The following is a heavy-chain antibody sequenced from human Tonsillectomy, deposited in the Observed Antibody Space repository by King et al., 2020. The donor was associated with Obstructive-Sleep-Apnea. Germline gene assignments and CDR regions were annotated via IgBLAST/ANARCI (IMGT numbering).Heavy chain of an antibody. CDR2: ISGSGGRT. CDR3: AKDRELLPDY. D-gene: IGHD1-26*01. Sequence: VQLVESGGGLVQPGGSLRLSCAASGFTFSSYAMSWVRRSPGKGREGGSAISGSGGRTYYANSVKGRVTISRDNSKNTLYLQMNSLRAEDTAVYYCAKDRELLPDYWGQGTLVTVSS. CDR1: GFTFSSYA. V-gene: IGHV3-23*04. J-gene: IGHJ4*02.